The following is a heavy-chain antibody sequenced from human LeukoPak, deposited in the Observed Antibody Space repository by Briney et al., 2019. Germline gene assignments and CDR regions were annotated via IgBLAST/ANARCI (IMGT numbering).Heavy chain of an antibody. CDR1: GGSISSGSYY. V-gene: IGHV4-61*02. D-gene: IGHD6-13*01. CDR2: IYTSGST. CDR3: ARAPKRGSSFLFDY. J-gene: IGHJ4*02. Sequence: PSETLSLTCTVSGGSISSGSYYWSWIRQPAGKGLEWIGRIYTSGSTNYNPSLKSRVTISVDTSKNQFSLKLSSVTAADTAVYYCARAPKRGSSFLFDYWGQGTLVTVSS.